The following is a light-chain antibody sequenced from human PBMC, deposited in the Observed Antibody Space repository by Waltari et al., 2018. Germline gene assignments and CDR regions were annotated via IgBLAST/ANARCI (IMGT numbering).Light chain of an antibody. CDR2: QDT. CDR1: KLGDKY. CDR3: LAWDSSTAWV. J-gene: IGLJ3*02. Sequence: SYELPQPPSVSVSPGQTASLPCPGDKLGDKYASWYQQKPGQSHVLVIYQDTKRPSGSPERFSGSNSGNTATLTISGTQGMDEADYYCLAWDSSTAWVFGGGTKLTVL. V-gene: IGLV3-1*01.